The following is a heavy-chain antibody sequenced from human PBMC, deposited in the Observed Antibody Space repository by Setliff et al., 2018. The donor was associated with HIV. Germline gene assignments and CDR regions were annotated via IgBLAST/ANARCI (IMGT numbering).Heavy chain of an antibody. J-gene: IGHJ6*03. V-gene: IGHV1-69*05. D-gene: IGHD3-3*01. CDR1: GGTFSSYA. CDR3: ARFGGPDFGGARSHRYYYYYMDV. Sequence: ASVKVSCKASGGTFSSYAISWVRQAPGQGLEWMGGIIPIFGTANYAQKFQGRVTITTDESASTAYMELSSLGSEDTTVYYCARFGGPDFGGARSHRYYYYYMDVWGKGTTVTVSS. CDR2: IIPIFGTA.